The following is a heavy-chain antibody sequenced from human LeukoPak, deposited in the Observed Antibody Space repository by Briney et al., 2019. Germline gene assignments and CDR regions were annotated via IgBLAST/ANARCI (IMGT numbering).Heavy chain of an antibody. J-gene: IGHJ5*02. CDR2: ISAYNGNT. CDR3: ARTRYCSSTSCYVSRNNWFDP. D-gene: IGHD2-2*01. V-gene: IGHV1-18*01. CDR1: GYTFTSYG. Sequence: ASVKVSCKASGYTFTSYGISWVRQAPGQGREWMGWISAYNGNTNYAQKLQGRVTMTTDTSTRTDYMELRSLRSDDTAVYYCARTRYCSSTSCYVSRNNWFDPWGQGTLVTVSS.